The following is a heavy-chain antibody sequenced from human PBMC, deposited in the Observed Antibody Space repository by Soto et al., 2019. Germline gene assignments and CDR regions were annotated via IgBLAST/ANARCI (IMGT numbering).Heavy chain of an antibody. V-gene: IGHV3-23*01. D-gene: IGHD3-22*01. CDR2: ISGSGGST. J-gene: IGHJ4*02. CDR1: GFSFDTHW. CDR3: AKDQAGYYFDSSGYW. Sequence: GGSLRLSCVASGFSFDTHWMTWVRQAPGKGLEWVSAISGSGGSTYYADSVKGRFTISRDNSKNTLYLQMNSLRAEDTAVYYCAKDQAGYYFDSSGYWWGQGTLVTVSS.